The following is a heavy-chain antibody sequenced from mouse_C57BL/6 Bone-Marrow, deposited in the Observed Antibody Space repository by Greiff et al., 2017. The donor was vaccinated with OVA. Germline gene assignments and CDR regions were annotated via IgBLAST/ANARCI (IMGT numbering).Heavy chain of an antibody. V-gene: IGHV1-69*01. J-gene: IGHJ2*01. D-gene: IGHD2-4*01. Sequence: QVQLQQPGAELVMPGASVKLSCKASGYTFTSYWMHWVKQRPGQGLEWIGEIDPSDSYTNYNQKFKGKSTLTVDKSSSTAYMQLSSLTSEDSAVYYCARGLYSDYESFDYWGQGTTLTVSS. CDR3: ARGLYSDYESFDY. CDR2: IDPSDSYT. CDR1: GYTFTSYW.